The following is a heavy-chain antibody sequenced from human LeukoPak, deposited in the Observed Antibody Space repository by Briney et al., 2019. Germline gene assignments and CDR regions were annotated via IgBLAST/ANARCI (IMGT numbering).Heavy chain of an antibody. Sequence: GGSLRLSCAASGFTFSSYWMHWVRHTPGKGLVWVSRIKGDGSSTSYADSVKGRFTISKDNAKNTLYLQMNSLRAEDTAVYYCARDGYSFGHDFDYWGQGTPVTVSS. D-gene: IGHD5-18*01. J-gene: IGHJ4*02. CDR3: ARDGYSFGHDFDY. V-gene: IGHV3-74*01. CDR1: GFTFSSYW. CDR2: IKGDGSST.